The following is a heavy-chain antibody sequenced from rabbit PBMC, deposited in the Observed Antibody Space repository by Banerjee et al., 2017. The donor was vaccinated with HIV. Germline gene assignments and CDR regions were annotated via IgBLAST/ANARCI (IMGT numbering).Heavy chain of an antibody. CDR3: ARGGNTAGDGAAL. V-gene: IGHV1S40*01. D-gene: IGHD7-1*01. J-gene: IGHJ4*01. Sequence: QSLEESGGDLVKPGASLTLTCKASGFSFSSSYYMRWVRQAPGKGLEWIACIHSSSGSTYYASWAKGRFTISKTSSTTVTLQMTSLTAADTATYFCARGGNTAGDGAALWGSGTLVTVS. CDR2: IHSSSGST. CDR1: GFSFSSSYY.